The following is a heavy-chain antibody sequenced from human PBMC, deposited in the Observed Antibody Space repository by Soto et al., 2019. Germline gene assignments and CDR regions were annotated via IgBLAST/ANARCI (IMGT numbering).Heavy chain of an antibody. CDR3: ASQIPSSCTKTLCYPYYFPN. Sequence: SETLSLTCTVSGGAVGSNNYYWGWIRQPPGKGLEWIGSVSYTGNTYYNPSLKSRVIISADTSTNQFSLRLRSLTASDTAVYYCASQIPSSCTKTLCYPYYFPNWGQGTLVTVSS. CDR2: VSYTGNT. CDR1: GGAVGSNNYY. D-gene: IGHD2-8*01. V-gene: IGHV4-39*01. J-gene: IGHJ4*02.